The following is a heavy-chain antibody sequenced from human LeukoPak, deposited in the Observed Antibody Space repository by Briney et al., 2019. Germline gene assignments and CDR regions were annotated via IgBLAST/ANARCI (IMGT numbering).Heavy chain of an antibody. J-gene: IGHJ4*02. V-gene: IGHV1-18*01. CDR3: ARVTWLRGSRPFDY. CDR1: GYTFTSYG. Sequence: ASVKVSCKASGYTFTSYGISWVRQAPGQGLEWMGWISAYNGNTNYAQKLQGRVTMTTHTSTSTAYMELRSLRSDDTAVYYCARVTWLRGSRPFDYWGQGTLVTVSS. D-gene: IGHD5-12*01. CDR2: ISAYNGNT.